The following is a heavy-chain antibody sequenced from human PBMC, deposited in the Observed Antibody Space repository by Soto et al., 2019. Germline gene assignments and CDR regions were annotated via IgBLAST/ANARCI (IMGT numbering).Heavy chain of an antibody. CDR1: GGSITNYY. D-gene: IGHD3-10*01. CDR3: ARHGFGPLHGLVDV. V-gene: IGHV4-59*08. Sequence: QVQLQESGPGLVKPSETLSLTCTVSGGSITNYYCSWFRQPPGKGLEWIGYINYDGYSAYNLSLKGRVTLSIDTSKTQFSLMLESVTATDTAVYYCARHGFGPLHGLVDVWCQGTTVIVSS. CDR2: INYDGYS. J-gene: IGHJ6*02.